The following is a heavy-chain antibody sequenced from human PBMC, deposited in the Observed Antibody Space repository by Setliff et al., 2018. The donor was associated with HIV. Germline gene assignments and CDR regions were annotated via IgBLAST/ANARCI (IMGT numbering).Heavy chain of an antibody. D-gene: IGHD5-12*01. V-gene: IGHV5-51*01. J-gene: IGHJ5*02. Sequence: GESLKISCKGSGYSFSSYWIAWVRQMPGKGLDWMGIIYPGDSDTRYSPSFQGQVNISADKSINTAYLQWTSLKASDSAIYYCARQEAIVGTIKGWFDLWGQGTLVTVSS. CDR3: ARQEAIVGTIKGWFDL. CDR2: IYPGDSDT. CDR1: GYSFSSYW.